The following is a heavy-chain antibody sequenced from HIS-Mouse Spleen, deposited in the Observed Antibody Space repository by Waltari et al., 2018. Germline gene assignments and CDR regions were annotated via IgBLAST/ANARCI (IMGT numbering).Heavy chain of an antibody. CDR3: ARWGLTGDNYFDY. V-gene: IGHV3-30-3*01. J-gene: IGHJ4*02. D-gene: IGHD7-27*01. Sequence: QVQLVESGGGVVQPGRSLRLSCAASGFTFRSYAMPWVRQAPGKGLEWVAVISYDGSNKYYADSVKGRFTISRDNSKNTLYLQMNSLRAEDTAVYYCARWGLTGDNYFDYWGQGTLVTVSS. CDR1: GFTFRSYA. CDR2: ISYDGSNK.